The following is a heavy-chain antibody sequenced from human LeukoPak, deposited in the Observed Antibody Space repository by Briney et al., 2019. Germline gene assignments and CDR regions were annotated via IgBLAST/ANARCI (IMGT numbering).Heavy chain of an antibody. V-gene: IGHV3-74*01. J-gene: IGHJ4*02. Sequence: PGGSLRLSCAASGFTFSNYWMHWVRQAPGKGLVWVSRINSDGINTSYADSVKGRFTISRDNAKNTLNLQMNSLRAEDTAVYYCARVEWLYYFDYWGQGTLVTVSS. CDR3: ARVEWLYYFDY. CDR2: INSDGINT. CDR1: GFTFSNYW. D-gene: IGHD3-3*01.